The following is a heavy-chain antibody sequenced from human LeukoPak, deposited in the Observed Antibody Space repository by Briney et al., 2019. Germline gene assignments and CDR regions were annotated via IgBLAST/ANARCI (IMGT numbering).Heavy chain of an antibody. J-gene: IGHJ3*02. CDR1: GYTFTSYY. Sequence: ASVKVSCKASGYTFTSYYMHWERQAPGQGLEWMGIINPSGGSTSYAQKFQGRVTITTDESTSTAYMELSSLRSGDTAVYYCARGRITMIVPGAFDIWGQGTMVTVSS. CDR3: ARGRITMIVPGAFDI. V-gene: IGHV1-46*01. CDR2: INPSGGST. D-gene: IGHD3-22*01.